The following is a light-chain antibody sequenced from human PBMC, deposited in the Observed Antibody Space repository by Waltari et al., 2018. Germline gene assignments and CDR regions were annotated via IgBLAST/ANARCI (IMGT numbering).Light chain of an antibody. V-gene: IGLV1-44*01. CDR3: AGGDYSRKGPV. CDR2: GDK. J-gene: IGLJ3*02. CDR1: LSNIDRNT. Sequence: QSVLTQPPSASGTPGQRVNISCSGSLSNIDRNTVNWYRQLPGTAPKLLFYGDKQPTSGVPARCYGAKSGTSASLAISGLQSADEAEYYCAGGDYSRKGPVFGGGTKLTVL.